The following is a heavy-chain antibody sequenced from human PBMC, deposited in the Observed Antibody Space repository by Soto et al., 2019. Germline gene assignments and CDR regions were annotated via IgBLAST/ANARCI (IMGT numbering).Heavy chain of an antibody. V-gene: IGHV3-21*04. D-gene: IGHD6-6*01. J-gene: IGHJ5*02. CDR1: GFTFSSYS. Sequence: PGGSLRLSCAASGFTFSSYSMNWVRQAPGKGLEWVSSISSSSSYIYYADSVKGRFTISRDNAKNSLYLQMNSLRAADTAVYYCASIKSIAARYGFWFDPWGQGTLVTVS. CDR3: ASIKSIAARYGFWFDP. CDR2: ISSSSSYI.